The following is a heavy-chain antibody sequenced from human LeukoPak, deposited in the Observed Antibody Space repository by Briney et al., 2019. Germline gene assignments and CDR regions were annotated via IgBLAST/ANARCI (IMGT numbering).Heavy chain of an antibody. CDR1: GASMNTYY. J-gene: IGHJ5*02. CDR3: ARHSATYGSGA. CDR2: ISSTGST. D-gene: IGHD6-25*01. Sequence: PSETLSLTCTVSGASMNTYYWTWIRQFPGKGLEWIGYISSTGSTNYNPSLKSRVTISLDTSKNQFSLELSSVTATGTAMYYCARHSATYGSGAWGQGTLVTVSS. V-gene: IGHV4-59*08.